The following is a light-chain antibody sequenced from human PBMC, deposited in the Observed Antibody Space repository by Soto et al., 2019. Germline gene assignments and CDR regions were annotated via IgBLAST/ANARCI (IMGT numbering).Light chain of an antibody. V-gene: IGKV1-27*01. Sequence: DIQMTQSPSSLSSSVGDRVTITCRASQDISNSLAWYQQKPGKVPKVLIYATSILQSGVPARFSGSGSGTDFTLTISRLQPEDVATYYWQNYNSAPLTFGGGTKVEI. CDR1: QDISNS. J-gene: IGKJ4*01. CDR3: QNYNSAPLT. CDR2: ATS.